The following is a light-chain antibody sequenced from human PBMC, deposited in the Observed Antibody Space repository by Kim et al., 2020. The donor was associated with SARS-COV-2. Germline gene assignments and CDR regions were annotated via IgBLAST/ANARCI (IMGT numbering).Light chain of an antibody. CDR1: QSVSSN. J-gene: IGKJ4*01. CDR3: QQYDNWPPVT. Sequence: VSPVERVTLSCRASQSVSSNLAWYQQKPGQAPRLLIYGASTRATGTPARFSGSGSGTEFTLDISSLQSEDFAVYYCQQYDNWPPVTFGGGTKVEI. V-gene: IGKV3-15*01. CDR2: GAS.